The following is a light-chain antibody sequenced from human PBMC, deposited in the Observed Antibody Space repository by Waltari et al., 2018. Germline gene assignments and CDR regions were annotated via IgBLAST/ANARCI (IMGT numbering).Light chain of an antibody. CDR3: SSYAGSSKGV. CDR1: SSDVGNYKR. Sequence: QSALTQPASVSGSPGPSITISCTGTSSDVGNYKRVSWYQQHPGKAPKLMIYAVSKRPSVVADRFSGSKSGDMASLTISGLQPEDEAEYFCSSYAGSSKGVFGGGTKVTVL. J-gene: IGLJ2*01. CDR2: AVS. V-gene: IGLV2-23*02.